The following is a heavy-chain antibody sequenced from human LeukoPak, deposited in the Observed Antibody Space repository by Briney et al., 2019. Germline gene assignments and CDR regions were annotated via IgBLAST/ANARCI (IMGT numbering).Heavy chain of an antibody. D-gene: IGHD2-2*01. CDR1: GGTFSSYA. CDR3: ARDRGGNCSSTSCYFDY. J-gene: IGHJ4*02. CDR2: IIPIFGTA. Sequence: GASVKVSCKASGGTFSSYAISWVRQAPGQGLEWMGGIIPIFGTANYAQKSQGRVAITTDESTSTAYMELSSLRSEDTAVYYCARDRGGNCSSTSCYFDYWGQGTLVTVSS. V-gene: IGHV1-69*05.